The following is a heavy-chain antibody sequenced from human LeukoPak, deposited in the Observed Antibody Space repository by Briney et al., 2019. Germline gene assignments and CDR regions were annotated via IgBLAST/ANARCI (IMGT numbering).Heavy chain of an antibody. CDR3: ASSTGSAFDI. V-gene: IGHV7-4-1*02. J-gene: IGHJ3*02. CDR2: INTNTGNP. CDR1: GYTFTGYY. Sequence: GASVKVSCKASGYTFTGYYMHWVRQAPGQGLEWMGWINTNTGNPTYAQGFTGRFVFSLDTSVTTTYLQITSLKAEDTAVYYCASSTGSAFDIWGQGTMVTVSS. D-gene: IGHD1-14*01.